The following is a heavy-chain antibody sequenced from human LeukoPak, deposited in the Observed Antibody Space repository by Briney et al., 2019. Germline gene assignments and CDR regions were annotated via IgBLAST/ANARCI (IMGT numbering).Heavy chain of an antibody. J-gene: IGHJ6*02. Sequence: GGSLRLSCAASGFTFDDYAMHWVRQAPGKGLEWVAGINWNSGSIANADSVKGRFTISRDNAKNSLYLQMNSLRAEDTALYYCGKDKGESNYYGMDVWGQGTTVTVSS. V-gene: IGHV3-9*01. CDR1: GFTFDDYA. D-gene: IGHD2-21*01. CDR2: INWNSGSI. CDR3: GKDKGESNYYGMDV.